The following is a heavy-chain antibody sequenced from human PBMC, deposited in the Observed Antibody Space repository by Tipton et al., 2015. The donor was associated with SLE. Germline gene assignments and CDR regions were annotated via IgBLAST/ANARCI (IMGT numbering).Heavy chain of an antibody. CDR3: ARVRILTGYYYFDY. V-gene: IGHV1-46*01. D-gene: IGHD3-9*01. CDR2: INPSGGST. J-gene: IGHJ4*02. Sequence: QLVQSGAEVKKPGASVKVSCKASGYTFTSYYMHWVRQAPGQGLEWMGIINPSGGSTSYAQKFQGRVTMTTDTSTSTAYMELRSLRSDDTAVYYCARVRILTGYYYFDYWGQGTLVTVSS. CDR1: GYTFTSYY.